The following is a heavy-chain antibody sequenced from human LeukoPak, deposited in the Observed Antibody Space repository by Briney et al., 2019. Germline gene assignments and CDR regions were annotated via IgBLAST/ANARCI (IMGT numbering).Heavy chain of an antibody. J-gene: IGHJ5*02. V-gene: IGHV3-15*01. CDR3: TTVGVYYYDH. CDR1: GLTFSSAW. D-gene: IGHD3-10*01. CDR2: IRSKAYGGTT. Sequence: GGSLRLSCAASGLTFSSAWMTWVRLAPGRGLEWVGRIRSKAYGGTTDYAEPVKGRFIISRDDSENTVYLQMNSLKTEDTGDYYCTTVGVYYYDHWGQGNRVTVSS.